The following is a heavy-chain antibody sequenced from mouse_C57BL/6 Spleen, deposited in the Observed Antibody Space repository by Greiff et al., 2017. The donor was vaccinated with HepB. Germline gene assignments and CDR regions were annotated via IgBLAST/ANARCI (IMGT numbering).Heavy chain of an antibody. CDR2: IYPGDGDT. D-gene: IGHD1-1*01. J-gene: IGHJ2*01. CDR3: ARSAVKNYFDY. V-gene: IGHV1-82*01. CDR1: GYAFSSSW. Sequence: VQLQQSGPELVKPGASVKISCKASGYAFSSSWMNWVKQRPGKGLEWIGRIYPGDGDTNYNGKFKGKATLTADKSSSTAYMQLSSLTSEDSAVYFCARSAVKNYFDYWGQGTTLTVSS.